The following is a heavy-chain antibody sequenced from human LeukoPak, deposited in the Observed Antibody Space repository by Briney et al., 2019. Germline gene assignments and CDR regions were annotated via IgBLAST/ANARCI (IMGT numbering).Heavy chain of an antibody. D-gene: IGHD3-16*01. Sequence: SETLSLTCAVSGGSISSHYWTWIRQPPGKGLEWIGYISNTGTTTYNPSLWSRLTMSMDTSRNQFSLKLRSVTAADTAVYLCARHVRDFVWGTYLDFWGQGALVTVSS. CDR2: ISNTGTT. CDR3: ARHVRDFVWGTYLDF. J-gene: IGHJ4*02. V-gene: IGHV4-59*08. CDR1: GGSISSHY.